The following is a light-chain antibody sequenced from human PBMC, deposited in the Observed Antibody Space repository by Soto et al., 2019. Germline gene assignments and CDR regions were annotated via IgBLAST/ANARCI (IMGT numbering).Light chain of an antibody. V-gene: IGLV2-11*01. J-gene: IGLJ2*01. CDR3: CSYAGSYTYVV. CDR2: DVS. CDR1: SSDVGGFNY. Sequence: SVLTHPRSVSGAPGQSVTISCTGTSSDVGGFNYVSWYQQHPGKAPILMIYDVSKRPSGVPDRFSGSKSGNTASLTISGLQVEDEADYYCCSYAGSYTYVVFGGGTKVTVL.